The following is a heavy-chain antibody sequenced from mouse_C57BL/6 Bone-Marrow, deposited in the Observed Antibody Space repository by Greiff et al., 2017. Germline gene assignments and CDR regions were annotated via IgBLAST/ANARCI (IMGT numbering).Heavy chain of an antibody. V-gene: IGHV3-6*01. Sequence: EVHLVESGPGLVKPSQSLSLTCSVTGYSITSGYYWNWMRQFPGNKLEWMGYISYYGSNNYNPSLKNRISITRDTSKNQFFLKLNSVTTEDTATYYCAREGAYYSNFYAMDYWGQGTSVTVSS. D-gene: IGHD2-5*01. CDR3: AREGAYYSNFYAMDY. J-gene: IGHJ4*01. CDR2: ISYYGSN. CDR1: GYSITSGYY.